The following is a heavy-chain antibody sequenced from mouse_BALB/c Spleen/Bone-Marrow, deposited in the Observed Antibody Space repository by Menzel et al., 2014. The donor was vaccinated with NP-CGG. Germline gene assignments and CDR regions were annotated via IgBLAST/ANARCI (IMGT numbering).Heavy chain of an antibody. V-gene: IGHV2-2*02. J-gene: IGHJ4*01. D-gene: IGHD1-1*01. CDR2: IWSGGST. CDR1: GFPLTSYG. CDR3: ARNYYGSSYYAMDY. Sequence: QVQLQQSGPGLVQPSQSLSTTCTVSGFPLTSYGVHWVRQSPGKGLEWLGVIWSGGSTDYNAAFISRLSISKDNSKSQVFFKMNSLQANDTAIYYCARNYYGSSYYAMDYWGQGTSVTVSS.